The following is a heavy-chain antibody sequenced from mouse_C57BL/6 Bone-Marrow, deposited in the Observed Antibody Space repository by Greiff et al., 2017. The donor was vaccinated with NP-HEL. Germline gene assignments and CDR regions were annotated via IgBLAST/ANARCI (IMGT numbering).Heavy chain of an antibody. Sequence: EVQGVESGGDLVKPGGSLTLSCAASGFTFSSYGMSWVRQTPDKRLEWVATISSGGSYTYYPDSVKGRFTISRDNAKNTLYLQMSSLKSEDTAMYYCASLYYGSSFLDYWGQGTSVTVSS. CDR1: GFTFSSYG. D-gene: IGHD1-1*01. V-gene: IGHV5-6*01. CDR2: ISSGGSYT. CDR3: ASLYYGSSFLDY. J-gene: IGHJ4*01.